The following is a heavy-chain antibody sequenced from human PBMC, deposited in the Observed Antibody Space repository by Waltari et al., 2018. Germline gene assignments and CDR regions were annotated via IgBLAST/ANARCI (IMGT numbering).Heavy chain of an antibody. D-gene: IGHD2-15*01. CDR1: GDSMNYW. CDR2: VLGSGRT. CDR3: ARDRGRGIYLDT. J-gene: IGHJ4*02. Sequence: QLQLQESGHGLVKPSGTLSLICAVSGDSMNYWWSWVRQPPGKGLEWIGQVLGSGRTNYNPSFASRVTISLDTSTHQFALKMTSATAADTALYYCARDRGRGIYLDTWGQGILVTVSP. V-gene: IGHV4-4*02.